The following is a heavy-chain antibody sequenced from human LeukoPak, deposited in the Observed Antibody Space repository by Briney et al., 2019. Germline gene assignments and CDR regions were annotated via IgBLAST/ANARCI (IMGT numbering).Heavy chain of an antibody. CDR2: IYTSGST. D-gene: IGHD3-22*01. J-gene: IGHJ4*02. V-gene: IGHV4-61*02. CDR1: GGSISSGSYY. Sequence: TPSQTLSLTCTVSGGSISSGSYYWSWIRQPAGKGLEWIGRIYTSGSTNYNPSLKSRVTISVDTSKNQSSLKLSSVTAADTAVYYCARSTYYYDSSGLPCVWGQGTLVTVSS. CDR3: ARSTYYYDSSGLPCV.